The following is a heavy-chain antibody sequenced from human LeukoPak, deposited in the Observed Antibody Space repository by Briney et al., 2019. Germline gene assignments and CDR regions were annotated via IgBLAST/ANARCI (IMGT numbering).Heavy chain of an antibody. V-gene: IGHV4-61*02. Sequence: SETLSLTCTVSGGSISSGSYYWSWIRQPAGKGPEWIGRINTSGSTNYNPSLNSRVTISVDTSKNQFSLKLSSVTAADTAVYYCARSGTYYYDSSGYYYGDWFDPWGQGTLVTVSS. J-gene: IGHJ5*02. CDR1: GGSISSGSYY. CDR2: INTSGST. CDR3: ARSGTYYYDSSGYYYGDWFDP. D-gene: IGHD3-22*01.